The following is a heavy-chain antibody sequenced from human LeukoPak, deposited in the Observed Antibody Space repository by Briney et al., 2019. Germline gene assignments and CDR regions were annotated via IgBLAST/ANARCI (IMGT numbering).Heavy chain of an antibody. Sequence: GASVKVSCKASGYTFTSYDINWVRQATGQGLEWMGWMNPISGNTGYAQKFQGRVTMTRNTSISTAYMELSSLRSEDTAVYYCARGRKRQQLARYYFDYWGQGTLVTVSS. V-gene: IGHV1-8*01. J-gene: IGHJ4*02. D-gene: IGHD6-13*01. CDR3: ARGRKRQQLARYYFDY. CDR2: MNPISGNT. CDR1: GYTFTSYD.